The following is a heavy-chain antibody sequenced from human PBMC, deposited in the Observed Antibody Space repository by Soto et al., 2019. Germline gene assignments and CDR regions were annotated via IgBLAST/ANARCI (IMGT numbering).Heavy chain of an antibody. CDR1: GYPFTSYG. Sequence: VSVKVCYKASGYPFTSYGMSLVRQAPGQGLEWMGWISAYNGNTNYAQKLQGRVTMTTDTSTSTAYMELRSLRSDDTAVYYCARARWSITIFGVVAYYGMDFWGQGTTVTVSS. CDR3: ARARWSITIFGVVAYYGMDF. V-gene: IGHV1-18*04. CDR2: ISAYNGNT. J-gene: IGHJ6*01. D-gene: IGHD3-3*01.